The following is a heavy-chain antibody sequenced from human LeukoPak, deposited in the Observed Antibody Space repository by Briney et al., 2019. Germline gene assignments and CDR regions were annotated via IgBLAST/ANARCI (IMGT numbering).Heavy chain of an antibody. Sequence: RPGGSLRLSCIASGFTFRNYGMSWVRQAPGKGLEWVSAISGSGGSTYYADSVKGRFTISRDNSKNTLYLQMNSLRAEDTAVYYCARDAYYTNSYFLVYYSDYWGQGTLVTVSS. CDR2: ISGSGGST. V-gene: IGHV3-23*01. D-gene: IGHD3-10*01. CDR3: ARDAYYTNSYFLVYYSDY. J-gene: IGHJ4*02. CDR1: GFTFRNYG.